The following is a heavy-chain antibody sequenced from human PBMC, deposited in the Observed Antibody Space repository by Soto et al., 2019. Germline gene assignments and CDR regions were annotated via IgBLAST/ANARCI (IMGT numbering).Heavy chain of an antibody. CDR1: GDSLSSYY. CDR3: ARMSYDFWSVYLDY. CDR2: IYYSGGT. V-gene: IGHV4-59*08. J-gene: IGHJ4*02. Sequence: SETLSLTCTVSGDSLSSYYWSWIRQSPGRGLEWIGFIYYSGGTTNYNPSLKSRVAISVDTSRSQFSLKLSSVTAADTAVYYCARMSYDFWSVYLDYWGQGILVTVSS. D-gene: IGHD3-3*01.